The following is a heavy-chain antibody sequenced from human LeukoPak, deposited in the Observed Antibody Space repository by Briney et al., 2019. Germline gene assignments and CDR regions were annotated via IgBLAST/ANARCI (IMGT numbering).Heavy chain of an antibody. CDR2: INPSGGST. CDR1: GYTFTSYY. V-gene: IGHV1-46*01. D-gene: IGHD1-26*01. J-gene: IGHJ4*02. CDR3: ARAFSPRGELLAIGPFDY. Sequence: ASVKVSCKASGYTFTSYYMHWVRQAPGQGLEWMGIINPSGGSTSYAQKFQGRVTMTRDTSTSTVYMELSRLRSEDTAVYYCARAFSPRGELLAIGPFDYWGQGTLVTVSS.